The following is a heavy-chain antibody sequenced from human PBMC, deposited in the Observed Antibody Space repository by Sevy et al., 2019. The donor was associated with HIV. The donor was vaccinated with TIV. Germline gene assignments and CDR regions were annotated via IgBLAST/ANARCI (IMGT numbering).Heavy chain of an antibody. CDR2: IKQDGSEK. V-gene: IGHV3-7*01. J-gene: IGHJ4*02. CDR3: AVDVVVNDVAFDY. Sequence: GGSLRLSCAASGFMFSNYWMSWVRQAPGKGLEWVANIKQDGSEKYYVDSVKGRLSISRDNAKKSLYLQMNSLRAEDTAVYYCAVDVVVNDVAFDYWGQGTLVTVSS. CDR1: GFMFSNYW. D-gene: IGHD2-15*01.